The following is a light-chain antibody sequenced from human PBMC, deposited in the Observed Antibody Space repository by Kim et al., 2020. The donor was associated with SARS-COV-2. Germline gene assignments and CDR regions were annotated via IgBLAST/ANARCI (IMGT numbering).Light chain of an antibody. J-gene: IGLJ1*01. CDR3: QAWDRSTYV. CDR1: KLGDKD. CDR2: QDS. Sequence: VSPGQTARITCYGNKLGDKDACCYPQKPGQSPVLVIYQDSKRPSGIPERFSGSNSGNTATLTISGTQAMDEADYYCQAWDRSTYVFGTGTKVTVL. V-gene: IGLV3-1*01.